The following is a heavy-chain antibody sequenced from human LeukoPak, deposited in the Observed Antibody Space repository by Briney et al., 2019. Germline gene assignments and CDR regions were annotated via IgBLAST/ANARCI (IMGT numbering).Heavy chain of an antibody. CDR2: INSEGGST. CDR1: GFTFSSYW. CDR3: ATSRTFDY. J-gene: IGHJ4*02. V-gene: IGHV3-74*01. Sequence: GGSLRLSCEVSGFTFSSYWMHWARQAPGKGLVWVSRINSEGGSTSYADSVKGRFTISRDNAKNTLFLHMNRLRSEDTAVYYCATSRTFDYWGQGTLVTVSS.